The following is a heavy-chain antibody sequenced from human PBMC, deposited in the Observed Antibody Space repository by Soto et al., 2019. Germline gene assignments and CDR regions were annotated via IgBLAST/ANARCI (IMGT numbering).Heavy chain of an antibody. CDR1: GGSISSGGYY. V-gene: IGHV4-31*03. CDR3: AREGARYSSRGGELDY. D-gene: IGHD6-13*01. CDR2: IYYSGSN. Sequence: QVQLQESGPGLVKPSQTLSLTCTVSGGSISSGGYYWSWIRQHPGKGLEWIGYIYYSGSNQYNPTLKGRVTLPVDTSKNQFALKLSSVTAADTAVYYCAREGARYSSRGGELDYWGQGTLVTVSS. J-gene: IGHJ4*02.